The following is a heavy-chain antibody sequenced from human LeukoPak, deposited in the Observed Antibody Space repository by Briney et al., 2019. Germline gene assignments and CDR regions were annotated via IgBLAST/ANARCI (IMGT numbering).Heavy chain of an antibody. D-gene: IGHD3-10*01. CDR2: IKQDGNEK. CDR3: ARQYFYGSGSYYNGY. V-gene: IGHV3-7*04. J-gene: IGHJ4*02. Sequence: GGSLRLSCAASGFTFRSYWMTWVRQAPGKWLEWVANIKQDGNEKYYVDSVKGRFTISRDNAKNSLYLQMNSLRAEDTAVYYCARQYFYGSGSYYNGYWGQGALVTVSS. CDR1: GFTFRSYW.